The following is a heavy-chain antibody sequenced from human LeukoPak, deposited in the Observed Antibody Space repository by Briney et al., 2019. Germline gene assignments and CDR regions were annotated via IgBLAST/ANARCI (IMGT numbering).Heavy chain of an antibody. Sequence: GGSLRLSCAASGFTFSNYAMSWVRQAPGKGLEWVSASGSGGNTYYADSVKGRFTISRDNSKNTLYLQMNSLRADDTAVYYCASMGATWQFTSWGQGTLVTVSS. V-gene: IGHV3-23*01. CDR2: SGSGGNT. CDR1: GFTFSNYA. CDR3: ASMGATWQFTS. J-gene: IGHJ5*02. D-gene: IGHD1-26*01.